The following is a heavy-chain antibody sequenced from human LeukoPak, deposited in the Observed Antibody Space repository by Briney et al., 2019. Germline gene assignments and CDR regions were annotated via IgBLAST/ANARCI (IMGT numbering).Heavy chain of an antibody. J-gene: IGHJ6*03. V-gene: IGHV4-34*01. D-gene: IGHD3-10*01. CDR1: GFTFSDYY. CDR2: INHSGST. Sequence: PGGSLRLSCAASGFTFSDYYMSWIRQPPGKGLEWIGEINHSGSTNYNPSLKSRVTISVDTSKNQFSLKLSSVTAADTAVYYCARLKGSRYYGSGSYYRVHYYYMDVWGKGTTVTISS. CDR3: ARLKGSRYYGSGSYYRVHYYYMDV.